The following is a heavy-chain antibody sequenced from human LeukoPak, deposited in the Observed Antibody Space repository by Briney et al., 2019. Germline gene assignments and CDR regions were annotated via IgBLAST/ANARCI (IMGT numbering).Heavy chain of an antibody. D-gene: IGHD2-2*02. V-gene: IGHV4-38-2*02. Sequence: SETLSFTCSVSGYSIRSGYYWGWIRQPPGKGLEWIGSIYQSGNTYYNESLRSRVTISVDTSKNQFSLKLSSVTAADTAVYYCEGSQLLYRLFDYWGQGTLVTVSS. CDR3: EGSQLLYRLFDY. CDR2: IYQSGNT. J-gene: IGHJ4*02. CDR1: GYSIRSGYY.